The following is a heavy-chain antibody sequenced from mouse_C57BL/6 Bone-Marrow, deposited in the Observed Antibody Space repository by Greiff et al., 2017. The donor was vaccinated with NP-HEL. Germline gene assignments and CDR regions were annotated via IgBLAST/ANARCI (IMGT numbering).Heavy chain of an antibody. CDR1: GFTFSSYA. CDR2: ISDGGSYT. V-gene: IGHV5-4*03. CDR3: ALLRGFAY. D-gene: IGHD1-1*01. Sequence: EVKLQESGGGLVKPGGSLKLSCAASGFTFSSYAMSWVRQTPEKRLEWVATISDGGSYTYYPDNVKGRFTISRDNAKNNLYLQMSHLKSEDTAMYYCALLRGFAYWGQGTLVTVSA. J-gene: IGHJ3*01.